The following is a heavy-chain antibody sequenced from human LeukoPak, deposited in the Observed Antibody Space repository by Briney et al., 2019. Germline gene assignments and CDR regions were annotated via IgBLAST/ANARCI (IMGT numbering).Heavy chain of an antibody. J-gene: IGHJ4*02. CDR1: GFTFSTYI. V-gene: IGHV3-21*01. Sequence: GGSLRLSCAASGFTFSTYIMNWVRQAPGKGLEWVSSTTSGSGYIYYADSMKGRFTISRDNTKNSLYLQMNSLRAEDTAVYYCASSIAAAGTYWGQGTLVTVSS. CDR2: TTSGSGYI. CDR3: ASSIAAAGTY. D-gene: IGHD6-13*01.